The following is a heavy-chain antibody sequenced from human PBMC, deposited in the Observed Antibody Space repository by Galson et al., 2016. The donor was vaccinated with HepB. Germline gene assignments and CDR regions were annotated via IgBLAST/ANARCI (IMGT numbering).Heavy chain of an antibody. CDR1: GYTFTSCN. CDR2: INPDGGGT. CDR3: AIIISTPGAFDY. D-gene: IGHD3-10*01. Sequence: SVKVSCTASGYTFTSCNVHWVRQAPGQGLEWMGFINPDGGGTAYAQKFRGRVTMTRDTSTSTVYMELTSLTSEDTAVYYCAIIISTPGAFDYWGQGTLVTVSS. V-gene: IGHV1-46*03. J-gene: IGHJ4*02.